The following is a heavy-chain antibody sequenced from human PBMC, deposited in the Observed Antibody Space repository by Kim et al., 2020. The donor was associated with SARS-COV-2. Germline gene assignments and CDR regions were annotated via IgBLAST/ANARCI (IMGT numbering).Heavy chain of an antibody. V-gene: IGHV4-4*02. CDR3: ARAAPLRYFDWLLPNWFDP. CDR2: IYHSGST. CDR1: GGSISSSNW. Sequence: SETLSLTCAVSGGSISSSNWWSWVRQPPGKGLEWIGEIYHSGSTNYNPSLKSRVTISVDKSKNQFSLKLSSVTAADTAVYYCARAAPLRYFDWLLPNWFDPWGQGTLVTVSS. D-gene: IGHD3-9*01. J-gene: IGHJ5*02.